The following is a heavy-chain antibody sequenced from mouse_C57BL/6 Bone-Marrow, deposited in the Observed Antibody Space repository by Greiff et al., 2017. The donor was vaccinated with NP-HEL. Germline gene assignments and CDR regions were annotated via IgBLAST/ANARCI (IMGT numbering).Heavy chain of an antibody. J-gene: IGHJ4*01. CDR1: GYSFTGYF. CDR2: INPYNGDT. CDR3: ARAKGLRRGKSAMDY. Sequence: EVQLQQSGPELVKPGDSVKISCKASGYSFTGYFMNWVMQSHGQSLEWIGRINPYNGDTFYNQKFKGKATLTVDKSSSTAHMELRSLTSEDSAVYYCARAKGLRRGKSAMDYWGQGTSVTVSS. V-gene: IGHV1-20*01. D-gene: IGHD2-2*01.